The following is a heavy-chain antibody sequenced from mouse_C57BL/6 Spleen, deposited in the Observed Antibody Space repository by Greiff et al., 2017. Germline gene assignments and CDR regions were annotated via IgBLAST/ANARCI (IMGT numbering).Heavy chain of an antibody. Sequence: VQLQQPGAELVKPGASVKLSCKASGYTFTSYWMHWVKQRPGQGLEWIGMIHPNSGSTNYNEKFKSKATLTVDKSSSTAYMQLSSLTSEDSAVYYCARAVDYDWFAYWGQVTLVTVSA. J-gene: IGHJ3*01. CDR1: GYTFTSYW. CDR2: IHPNSGST. CDR3: ARAVDYDWFAY. V-gene: IGHV1-64*01. D-gene: IGHD2-4*01.